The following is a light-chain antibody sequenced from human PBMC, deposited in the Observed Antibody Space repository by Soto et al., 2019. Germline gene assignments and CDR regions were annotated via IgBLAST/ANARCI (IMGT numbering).Light chain of an antibody. CDR3: QQYYSTPLT. J-gene: IGKJ3*01. Sequence: DIVMTHSPDSLAVSLGERATINCKSSQSVLYSSNNKNYLAWYQQKPGQPPKLLIYWASTRESGVPDRFSGSGSGTDFTLTISSLQAEDVAVYYCQQYYSTPLTFGPGTKVDI. V-gene: IGKV4-1*01. CDR2: WAS. CDR1: QSVLYSSNNKNY.